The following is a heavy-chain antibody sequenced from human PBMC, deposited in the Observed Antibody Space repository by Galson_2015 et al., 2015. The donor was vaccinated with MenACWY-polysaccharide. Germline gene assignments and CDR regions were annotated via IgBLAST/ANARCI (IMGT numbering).Heavy chain of an antibody. V-gene: IGHV3-9*01. J-gene: IGHJ4*02. D-gene: IGHD3-22*01. CDR2: ISWNSGYI. CDR3: AKDPWSNYYESRGGWYFDD. Sequence: SLRLSCAASGFSLGDYAMHWVRQAPGKGLEWVSDISWNSGYIGYADSVKGRFTISRDNAKNSLHLQMNSLRAEDTALYYCAKDPWSNYYESRGGWYFDDWGQGTLVTVSS. CDR1: GFSLGDYA.